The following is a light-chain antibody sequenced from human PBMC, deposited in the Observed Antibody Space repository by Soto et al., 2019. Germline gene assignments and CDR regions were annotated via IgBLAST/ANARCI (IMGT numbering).Light chain of an antibody. CDR2: DAS. J-gene: IGKJ1*01. V-gene: IGKV1-5*02. CDR3: QQYSVYWT. Sequence: DIQMTQSHSTLSASVGDRVTIIFRASQSVSTRLAWYQQKPGKAPKVLIYDASSWAGGVPSRFTGSGSGTEFTLTINSLQPDDFATYYCQQYSVYWTFGQGTKVDIK. CDR1: QSVSTR.